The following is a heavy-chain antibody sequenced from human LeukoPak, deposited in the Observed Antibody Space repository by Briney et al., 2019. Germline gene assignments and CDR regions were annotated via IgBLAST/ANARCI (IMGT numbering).Heavy chain of an antibody. CDR3: ARVWRGLVIAYYFDY. Sequence: ASVKVSCKASGYTFTIYGISWVRQAPGQGLEWMGWISAYNGNTNYAQKLQGRVTMTTDTSTSTAYMELRSLRSDDTAVNYCARVWRGLVIAYYFDYWGQGTLVTVSS. CDR1: GYTFTIYG. CDR2: ISAYNGNT. D-gene: IGHD3-9*01. J-gene: IGHJ4*02. V-gene: IGHV1-18*01.